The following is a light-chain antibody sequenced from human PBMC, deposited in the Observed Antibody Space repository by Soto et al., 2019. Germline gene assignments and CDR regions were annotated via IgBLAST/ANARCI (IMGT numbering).Light chain of an antibody. CDR2: GAS. Sequence: EILLTQSPDTLSLSPGERATLSCRAAQSVGTRLAWSQHKTGQAPRLLISGASSRATGIPDRFTGSGSETSFTLTISRLEPEDFALYYCQHYQSGHPITFGQGTRLE. CDR3: QHYQSGHPIT. J-gene: IGKJ5*01. CDR1: QSVGTR. V-gene: IGKV3-20*01.